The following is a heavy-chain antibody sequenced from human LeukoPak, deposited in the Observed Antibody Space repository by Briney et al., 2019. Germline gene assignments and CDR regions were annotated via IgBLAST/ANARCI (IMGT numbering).Heavy chain of an antibody. CDR3: AKDLGLVPYGDYWSWNYMDV. CDR1: GFTFSSYA. Sequence: GGSLRLSCAASGFTFSSYAMSWVRQAPGKGLEWVSAISGSGGSTYYADSVKGRFTISRDNSKNTLYLQMNGLRAEDTAVYYCAKDLGLVPYGDYWSWNYMDVWGKGTTVTISS. V-gene: IGHV3-23*01. J-gene: IGHJ6*03. CDR2: ISGSGGST. D-gene: IGHD4-17*01.